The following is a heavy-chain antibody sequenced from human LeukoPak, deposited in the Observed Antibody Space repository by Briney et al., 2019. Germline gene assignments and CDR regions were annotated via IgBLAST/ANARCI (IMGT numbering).Heavy chain of an antibody. Sequence: GGSLRLSCAASGFTFSDYYMSWIRQAPGKGLEWVSYISSSGSTIYYADSVKGRFTISRDNAKNSLYLQMNSLRAEDTAVYHCARLWELTAFDIWGQGTMVTVSS. V-gene: IGHV3-11*01. CDR3: ARLWELTAFDI. D-gene: IGHD1-26*01. CDR1: GFTFSDYY. CDR2: ISSSGSTI. J-gene: IGHJ3*02.